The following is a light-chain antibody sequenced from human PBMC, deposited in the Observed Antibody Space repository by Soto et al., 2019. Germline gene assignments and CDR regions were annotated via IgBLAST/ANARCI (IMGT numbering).Light chain of an antibody. J-gene: IGKJ5*01. Sequence: EIVMTQSPATLSVSPGERVTLSCRASQSVSNYLAWYQHKPGQPPRLLIYGASTRATGIPARFSGSVSGTVFALTINTLQSEDSAVYFCQQCSDWPLFTFGQGTRLEIK. V-gene: IGKV3-15*01. CDR3: QQCSDWPLFT. CDR1: QSVSNY. CDR2: GAS.